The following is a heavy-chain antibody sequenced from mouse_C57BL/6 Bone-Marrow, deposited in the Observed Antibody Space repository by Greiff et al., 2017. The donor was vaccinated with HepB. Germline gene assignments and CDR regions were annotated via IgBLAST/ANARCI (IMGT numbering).Heavy chain of an antibody. CDR2: ISNGGGST. D-gene: IGHD3-2*02. CDR3: ARQRGDSSGLAWFAY. V-gene: IGHV5-12*01. Sequence: EVQGVESGGGLVQPGGSLKLSCAASGFTFSDYYMYWVRQTPEKRLEWVAYISNGGGSTYYPDTVKGRFTISRDNAKNTLYLQMSRLKSEDTAMYYCARQRGDSSGLAWFAYWGQGTLVTVSA. J-gene: IGHJ3*01. CDR1: GFTFSDYY.